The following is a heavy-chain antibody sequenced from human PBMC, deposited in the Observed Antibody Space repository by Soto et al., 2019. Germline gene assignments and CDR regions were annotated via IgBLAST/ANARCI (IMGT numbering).Heavy chain of an antibody. J-gene: IGHJ4*02. CDR3: ARVGGFGATTIDY. Sequence: SETLSLTCTVSGGSISSGDYYWSWIRQPPGKGLEWIGYIYYNESTYYNPSLKRRVTISVDTSKNQFSLKLSSVTDADTAVYYCARVGGFGATTIDYWGQGTLVTVSS. CDR2: IYYNEST. D-gene: IGHD3-10*01. CDR1: GGSISSGDYY. V-gene: IGHV4-30-4*01.